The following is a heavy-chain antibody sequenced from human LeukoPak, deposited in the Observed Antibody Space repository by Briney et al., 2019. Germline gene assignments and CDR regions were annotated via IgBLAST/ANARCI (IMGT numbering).Heavy chain of an antibody. CDR1: GGSISSSSHY. CDR2: IYYSGST. D-gene: IGHD5-18*01. CDR3: ARRASGYSYEQDAFDI. V-gene: IGHV4-39*07. Sequence: SETLSLTCTVSGGSISSSSHYWGWIRQPPGKGLDWIGSIYYSGSTYYNPSLMSRVTISVDTSKNQFSLKLSSVTAADTAVYYCARRASGYSYEQDAFDIWGQGTMVTVSS. J-gene: IGHJ3*02.